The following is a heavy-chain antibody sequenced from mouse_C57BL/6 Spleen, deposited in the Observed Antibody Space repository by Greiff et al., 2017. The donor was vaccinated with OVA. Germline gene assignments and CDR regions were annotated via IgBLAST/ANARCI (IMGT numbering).Heavy chain of an antibody. J-gene: IGHJ2*01. CDR2: IYPNYGTT. CDR1: GYSFTDYN. V-gene: IGHV1-39*01. D-gene: IGHD1-1*01. Sequence: EVQLQESGPELVKPGASVKISCKASGYSFTDYNMNLVKQINGKSLEWIGVIYPNYGTTSYNQKFKGKATLTVDQSSSTAYMQLNSLTSEDSAVYYCARVYGSSYFDYWGQGTTLAVSP. CDR3: ARVYGSSYFDY.